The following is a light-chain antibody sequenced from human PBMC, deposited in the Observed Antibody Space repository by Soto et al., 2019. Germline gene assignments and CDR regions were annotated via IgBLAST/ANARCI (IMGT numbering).Light chain of an antibody. CDR2: EVS. CDR1: SSDVGGYNS. V-gene: IGLV2-8*01. J-gene: IGLJ2*01. Sequence: QSALTQPPSASGSPGQSVTISCTGSSSDVGGYNSVSWYQHHPGKVPKVMIYEVSKRPSGVPDRFSGSKSVNTASLTVSGLQAEDEADYYCSSYAGSNNLVFGGGTKGTVL. CDR3: SSYAGSNNLV.